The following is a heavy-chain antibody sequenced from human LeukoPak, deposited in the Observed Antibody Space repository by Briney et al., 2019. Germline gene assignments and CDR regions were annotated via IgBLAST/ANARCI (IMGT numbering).Heavy chain of an antibody. CDR1: GFTFSSYA. V-gene: IGHV3-23*01. CDR2: ISGSGGSP. Sequence: GGSLRLSCAASGFTFSSYAMSWVRQAPGKGLEWVSAISGSGGSPYYADSVKGRFTFSRDNSKNTLYLQMNSLRGEDTAVYYCARRETSSWAFDYWGQGTLVTVSS. D-gene: IGHD6-13*01. CDR3: ARRETSSWAFDY. J-gene: IGHJ4*02.